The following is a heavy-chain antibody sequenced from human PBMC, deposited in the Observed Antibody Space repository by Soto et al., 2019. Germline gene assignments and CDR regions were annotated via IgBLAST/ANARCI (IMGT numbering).Heavy chain of an antibody. CDR1: GFTFSSYA. CDR3: ANAEGPYDSLEIFDY. CDR2: ISGSGGST. J-gene: IGHJ4*02. V-gene: IGHV3-23*01. Sequence: PGGSLRLSCAASGFTFSSYAMSWVRQAPGKGLEWVSAISGSGGSTYYADSVKGRFTISRDNSKNTLYLQMNSLRAEDTAVYYCANAEGPYDSLEIFDYWGQGTLVTVSS. D-gene: IGHD3-16*01.